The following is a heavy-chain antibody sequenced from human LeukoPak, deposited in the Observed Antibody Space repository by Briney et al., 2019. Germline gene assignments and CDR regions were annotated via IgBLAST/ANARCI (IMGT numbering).Heavy chain of an antibody. CDR1: GYSISSGYY. D-gene: IGHD6-19*01. V-gene: IGHV4-38-2*01. Sequence: SETLSLTCAVSGYSISSGYYWAWIRQPPGKGLEWIGSIYHSGSTYYNPSLKSRVTISVDTSKNQFSLKLSSVAAADTAVYYCAKRGSSGLAKSFFDYWGEGTLVTVFS. J-gene: IGHJ4*02. CDR2: IYHSGST. CDR3: AKRGSSGLAKSFFDY.